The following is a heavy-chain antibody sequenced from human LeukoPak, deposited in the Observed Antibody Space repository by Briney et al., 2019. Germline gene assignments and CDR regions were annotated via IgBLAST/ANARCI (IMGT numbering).Heavy chain of an antibody. V-gene: IGHV3-30*18. Sequence: PGGSLRLSCAASGFTFSSYGMHWVRQAPGKGLEWVAVISYDGSNKYYADSVKGRFTISRDNSKNTLYLQMNSLRAEDTAVYYCAKDPAAGLRWSGLYFDYWGQGTLATVSS. CDR3: AKDPAAGLRWSGLYFDY. CDR1: GFTFSSYG. D-gene: IGHD3-3*01. J-gene: IGHJ4*02. CDR2: ISYDGSNK.